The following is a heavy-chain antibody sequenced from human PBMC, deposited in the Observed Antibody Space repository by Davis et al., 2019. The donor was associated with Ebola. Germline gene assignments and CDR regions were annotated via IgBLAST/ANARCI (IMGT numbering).Heavy chain of an antibody. V-gene: IGHV1-18*01. J-gene: IGHJ6*02. D-gene: IGHD6-13*01. CDR3: AREGGFSSSWDYYYYGMDV. CDR2: ISAYNGNT. Sequence: AASVKVSCKASGGTFSSYAISWVRQAPGQGLEWMGWISAYNGNTNYAQKLQGRVTMTTDTSTSTAYMELRSLRSDDTAVYYCAREGGFSSSWDYYYYGMDVWGQGTTVTVSS. CDR1: GGTFSSYA.